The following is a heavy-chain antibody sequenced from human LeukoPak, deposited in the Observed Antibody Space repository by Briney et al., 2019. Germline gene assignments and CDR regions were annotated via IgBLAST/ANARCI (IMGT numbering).Heavy chain of an antibody. CDR3: AKSVEGQSILVGIEYGAFDS. Sequence: GGSLSLSPAVSGDTFSSDTMSWVCETPGKRMEWVSAVSGSGGSTYYADSVQCRFTISRDKSKNTLYLQMNSLIAEDTAVYYCAKSVEGQSILVGIEYGAFDSGGQGTMVTVSS. CDR2: VSGSGGST. V-gene: IGHV3-23*01. D-gene: IGHD4/OR15-4a*01. J-gene: IGHJ3*02. CDR1: GDTFSSDT.